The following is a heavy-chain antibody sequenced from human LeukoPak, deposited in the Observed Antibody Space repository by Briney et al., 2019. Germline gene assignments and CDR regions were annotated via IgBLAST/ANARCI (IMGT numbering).Heavy chain of an antibody. CDR1: GGSISSYY. D-gene: IGHD3-10*01. CDR3: ARGRGVREPLDY. CDR2: IYYSGST. V-gene: IGHV4-59*01. Sequence: SETLSLTCTVSGGSISSYYWSWIRQPPGKGLEWIGYIYYSGSTNYNPSLKSRVTISVDTSKNQFSLKLSSVTAADTAVYYCARGRGVREPLDYWGQGTLVTVSS. J-gene: IGHJ4*02.